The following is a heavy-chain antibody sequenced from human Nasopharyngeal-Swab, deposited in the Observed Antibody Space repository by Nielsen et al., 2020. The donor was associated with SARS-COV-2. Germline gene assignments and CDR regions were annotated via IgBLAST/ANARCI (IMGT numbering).Heavy chain of an antibody. CDR3: ARPLRTASGAVRYYYYYGMDV. CDR1: GYSFTTYW. Sequence: GESLKISCKVSGYSFTTYWIGWVRQMPGKGLEWMGIIYPGDSDTRYSPSFRGKVTISVDKSSSIAYLEWSSLKASDTATYYCARPLRTASGAVRYYYYYGMDVWGQGTTVTVSS. J-gene: IGHJ6*02. V-gene: IGHV5-51*01. D-gene: IGHD3-10*01. CDR2: IYPGDSDT.